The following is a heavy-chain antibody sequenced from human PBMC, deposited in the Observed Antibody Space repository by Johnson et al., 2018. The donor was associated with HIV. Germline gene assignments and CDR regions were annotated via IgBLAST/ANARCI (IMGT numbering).Heavy chain of an antibody. V-gene: IGHV3-30*03. CDR3: AGGGGIVGAKSACDI. Sequence: QVQLVESGGGVVQPGRSLRLSCSASRFTFSNYAMNWVRQAPGKGLEWMAIISYDGREKYYVDSVKGRFTISRDNAKNSLYLQMNSLRAEATAVYYCAGGGGIVGAKSACDIWGQGTMVTVSS. J-gene: IGHJ3*02. CDR1: RFTFSNYA. D-gene: IGHD1-26*01. CDR2: ISYDGREK.